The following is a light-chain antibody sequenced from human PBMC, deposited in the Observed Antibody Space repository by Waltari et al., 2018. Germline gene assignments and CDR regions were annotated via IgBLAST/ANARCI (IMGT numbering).Light chain of an antibody. CDR1: SSDIGGFDF. CDR2: EVS. V-gene: IGLV2-14*01. Sequence: QSALTQPASVSASPGQSVTISCTGTSSDIGGFDFVSWYQHHPGKAPKLVIYEVSNRPSGISIRFSGSKSGNTASLTISGLQAEDEADYYCGSYTRSSTFVFGGGTKLTVL. J-gene: IGLJ3*02. CDR3: GSYTRSSTFV.